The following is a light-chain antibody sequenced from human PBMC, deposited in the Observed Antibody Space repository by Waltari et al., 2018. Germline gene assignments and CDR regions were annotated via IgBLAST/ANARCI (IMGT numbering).Light chain of an antibody. Sequence: SYELTQPPSVSVSPGQTAKITCSGDTLPKQYAYWYQQKPGQAPVVVIFQDSQRPQGTPGRFAGSSSGTTATLTISGVQAEDEADYHCQSADSTNTYVIFGGGTKLTVL. J-gene: IGLJ2*01. V-gene: IGLV3-25*03. CDR2: QDS. CDR3: QSADSTNTYVI. CDR1: TLPKQY.